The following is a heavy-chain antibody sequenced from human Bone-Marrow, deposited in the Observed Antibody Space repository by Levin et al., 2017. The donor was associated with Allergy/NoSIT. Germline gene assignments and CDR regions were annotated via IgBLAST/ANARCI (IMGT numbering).Heavy chain of an antibody. CDR2: IGASSGQT. V-gene: IGHV1-18*01. CDR1: GYIFVNYG. J-gene: IGHJ5*02. CDR3: ARHGAGADP. D-gene: IGHD1-26*01. Sequence: ASVKVSCKASGYIFVNYGVTWMRQAPGQGLEWGGWIGASSGQTYYAQRLQDRLTVTVDTSTSTAYMELRSLISDDTAVYYCARHGAGADPWGQGTLVTVSS.